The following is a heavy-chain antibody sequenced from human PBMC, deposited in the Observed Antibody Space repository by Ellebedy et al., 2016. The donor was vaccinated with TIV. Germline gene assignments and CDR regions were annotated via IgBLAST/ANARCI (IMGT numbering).Heavy chain of an antibody. CDR2: VNHDGGEN. Sequence: PAGSLRLSCAVSGFSFSSYWMNWVCQDPGKGLEWVANVNHDGGENSYVGSVKGRFTIPRDNAESLVFLQMNNLRADDTAMYYGVRGTRMHGLDYWGQGSLVTGSS. CDR1: GFSFSSYW. J-gene: IGHJ4*02. CDR3: VRGTRMHGLDY. V-gene: IGHV3-7*03.